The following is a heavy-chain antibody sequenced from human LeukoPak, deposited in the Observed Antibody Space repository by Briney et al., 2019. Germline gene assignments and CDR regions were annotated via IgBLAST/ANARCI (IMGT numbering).Heavy chain of an antibody. J-gene: IGHJ4*02. Sequence: QSGGSLRLSCAAPGFTFDDYAMHWVRQAPGKGLEWVSGISWNSGSIGYADSVKGRFTISRDNAKNSLYLQMNSLRAEDTALYYCARDWNFAIDYWGQGTLVTVSS. CDR1: GFTFDDYA. CDR2: ISWNSGSI. CDR3: ARDWNFAIDY. V-gene: IGHV3-9*01. D-gene: IGHD1-7*01.